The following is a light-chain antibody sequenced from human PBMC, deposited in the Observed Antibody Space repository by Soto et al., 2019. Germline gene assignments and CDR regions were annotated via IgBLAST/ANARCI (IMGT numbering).Light chain of an antibody. CDR1: SSNIGAGYD. Sequence: VLTQPPSVSGAPGQRVTISCTGSSSNIGAGYDVHWYKQLPGTAPKLLIFGNNNRPSGVPDRFSGSKFGPSASLAITGLQDDDEADYYCQSYDRSLSGTVLGGGTKLTVL. CDR3: QSYDRSLSGTV. CDR2: GNN. J-gene: IGLJ3*02. V-gene: IGLV1-40*01.